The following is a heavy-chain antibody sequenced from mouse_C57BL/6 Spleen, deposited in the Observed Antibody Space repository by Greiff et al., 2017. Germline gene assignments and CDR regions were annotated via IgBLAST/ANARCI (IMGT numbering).Heavy chain of an antibody. CDR2: IDPSDSYT. CDR1: GYTFTSYW. CDR3: ARSSPFAD. J-gene: IGHJ3*01. Sequence: QVQLQQPGAELVKPGASVKLSCKASGYTFTSYWMQWVKQRPGQGLEWIGEIDPSDSYTNYNQKFKGKATLTVDTSSSTAYMQLSSLTSEDSAVYYCARSSPFADWGQGTLVTVSA. V-gene: IGHV1-50*01.